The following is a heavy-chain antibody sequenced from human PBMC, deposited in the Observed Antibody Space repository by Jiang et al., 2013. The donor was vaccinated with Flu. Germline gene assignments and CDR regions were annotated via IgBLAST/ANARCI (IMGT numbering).Heavy chain of an antibody. Sequence: GPGLVKPSQTLSLTCTVSGGSISSGGYYWSWIRQHPGKGLEWIGYIYYSGSTYYNPSLKSRVTISVDTSKNQFSLKLSSVTAADTAVYYCASGDITMVRGGTPHNAFDIWGQGTMVTVSS. V-gene: IGHV4-31*03. CDR3: ASGDITMVRGGTPHNAFDI. CDR2: IYYSGST. CDR1: GGSISSGGYY. J-gene: IGHJ3*02. D-gene: IGHD3-10*01.